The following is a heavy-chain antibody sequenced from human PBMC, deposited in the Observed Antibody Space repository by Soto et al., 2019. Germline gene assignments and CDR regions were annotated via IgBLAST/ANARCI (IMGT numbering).Heavy chain of an antibody. D-gene: IGHD6-19*01. CDR1: GGSMSKDF. V-gene: IGHV4-59*01. CDR3: ARTRSSGYYEWTERSYSWFDH. Sequence: PSETLSLTCTVSGGSMSKDFWRWLRQPAGKGLEWVGNISQSRITNYKPSLKSRVTISIYTSKNHFSLKVTSVTAEDTGVYYCARTRSSGYYEWTERSYSWFDHWGQGTLVTVS. CDR2: ISQSRIT. J-gene: IGHJ5*02.